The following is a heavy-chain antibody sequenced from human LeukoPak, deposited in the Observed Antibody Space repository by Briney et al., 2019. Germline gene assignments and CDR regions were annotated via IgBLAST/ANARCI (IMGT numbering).Heavy chain of an antibody. J-gene: IGHJ5*02. Sequence: SQTPSLTCTVSGGSISSGSYYWSWIRQPAGKGLEWIGRIYTSGSTNYNPSLKSRVTISVDTSKNQFSLKLSSVTAADTAVYYCAKSLGTYYYDSSGYPHPANWFDPWGQGTLVTVSS. CDR2: IYTSGST. CDR3: AKSLGTYYYDSSGYPHPANWFDP. CDR1: GGSISSGSYY. V-gene: IGHV4-61*02. D-gene: IGHD3-22*01.